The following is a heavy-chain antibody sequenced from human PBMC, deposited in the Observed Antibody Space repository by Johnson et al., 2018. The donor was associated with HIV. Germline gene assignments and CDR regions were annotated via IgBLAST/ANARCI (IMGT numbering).Heavy chain of an antibody. CDR3: ARDQITAVGNDAFDI. D-gene: IGHD6-13*01. V-gene: IGHV3-30-3*01. J-gene: IGHJ3*02. CDR2: ISYDGSNK. Sequence: VQLVESGGGAVQPGRSLRLSCAASGFTFSTHAVHWVRQAPGKGLEWVAVISYDGSNKYYADSVKGRFTISRDSAKNSLYLQMNSLRAEDTAVYYCARDQITAVGNDAFDIWGQGTMVTVSS. CDR1: GFTFSTHA.